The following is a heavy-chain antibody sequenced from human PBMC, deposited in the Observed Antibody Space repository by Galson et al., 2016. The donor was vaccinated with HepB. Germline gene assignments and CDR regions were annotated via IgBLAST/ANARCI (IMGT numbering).Heavy chain of an antibody. Sequence: SLRLSCAASGYTFGHYAMHWVRQAPGKGLEWVSGINWNSDSIGYGDSVKGRFTIFRDNAKNSLFLQMNSLRAEDTAVYYCAKGDTSSWFSWFDPCGQGTPVIVSS. CDR2: INWNSDSI. V-gene: IGHV3-9*01. J-gene: IGHJ5*02. CDR1: GYTFGHYA. CDR3: AKGDTSSWFSWFDP. D-gene: IGHD3-22*01.